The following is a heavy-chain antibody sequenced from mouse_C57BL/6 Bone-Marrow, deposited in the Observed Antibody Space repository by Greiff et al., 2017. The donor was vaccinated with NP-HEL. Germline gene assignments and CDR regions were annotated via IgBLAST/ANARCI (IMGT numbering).Heavy chain of an antibody. D-gene: IGHD1-1*01. V-gene: IGHV3-8*01. CDR2: ISYSGST. CDR3: ARYDYGSSYEDWYFDV. J-gene: IGHJ1*03. Sequence: EVNLVESGPGLAKPSQTLSLTCSVTGYSITSDYWNWIRKFPGNKLEYMGYISYSGSTYYNPSLKSRISITRDTSKNQYYLQLNSVTTEDTATYYCARYDYGSSYEDWYFDVWGTGTTVTVSS. CDR1: GYSITSDY.